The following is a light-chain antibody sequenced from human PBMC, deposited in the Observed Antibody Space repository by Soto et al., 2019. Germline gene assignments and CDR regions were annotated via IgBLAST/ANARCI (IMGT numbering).Light chain of an antibody. CDR2: DAS. Sequence: EFVLTQSPGTLSLSPGERATLSCRASQTVRNNYLACYQQKPGQAPRLRIYDASSRATGIPDRFSGGGSGTDFTLTISRLEPEDFAVYYCQQVSSYPLTFGGGTKVEIK. J-gene: IGKJ4*01. V-gene: IGKV3-20*01. CDR3: QQVSSYPLT. CDR1: QTVRNNY.